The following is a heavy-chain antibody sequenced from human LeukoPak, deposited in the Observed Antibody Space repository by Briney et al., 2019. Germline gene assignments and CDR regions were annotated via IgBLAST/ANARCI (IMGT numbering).Heavy chain of an antibody. CDR2: INHSGST. CDR3: VRPRGQQFYWWFDP. Sequence: SETLSLTCAVYGGSFSGYYWSWIRQPPGKGLEWIGEINHSGSTNYNPSLKSRVTISVDTSKNQFSLKLSSVTAADTAVYYCVRPRGQQFYWWFDPWGQGTLVTVSS. CDR1: GGSFSGYY. D-gene: IGHD6-13*01. V-gene: IGHV4-34*01. J-gene: IGHJ5*02.